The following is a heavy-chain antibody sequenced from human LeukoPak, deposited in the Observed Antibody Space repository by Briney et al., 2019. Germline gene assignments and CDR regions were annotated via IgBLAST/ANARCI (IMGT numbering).Heavy chain of an antibody. D-gene: IGHD6-6*01. CDR3: ARGRRPVGSSHRRNWFDP. J-gene: IGHJ5*02. V-gene: IGHV4-34*01. CDR1: GGSFSGYY. CDR2: IFPSGNT. Sequence: SETLSLTCAVYGGSFSGYYWSWIRQPAGKGLEWIGRIFPSGNTNYNPSLKSRVTISVDTSKNQFSLKLSSVTAADTAVYYCARGRRPVGSSHRRNWFDPWGQGTLVTVSS.